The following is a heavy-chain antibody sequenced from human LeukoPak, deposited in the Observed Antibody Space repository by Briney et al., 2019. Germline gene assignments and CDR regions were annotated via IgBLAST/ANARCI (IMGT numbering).Heavy chain of an antibody. D-gene: IGHD3-10*01. CDR2: IYHSGST. Sequence: RSSETLSLTCAVYGGSFSGCYWSWIRQPPGKGLEWIGEIYHSGSTNYNPSLKSRVTISVDKSKNQFSLKLSSVTAADTAVYYCARVRGSGSPVPFDYWGQGTLVTVSS. CDR1: GGSFSGCY. J-gene: IGHJ4*02. CDR3: ARVRGSGSPVPFDY. V-gene: IGHV4-34*01.